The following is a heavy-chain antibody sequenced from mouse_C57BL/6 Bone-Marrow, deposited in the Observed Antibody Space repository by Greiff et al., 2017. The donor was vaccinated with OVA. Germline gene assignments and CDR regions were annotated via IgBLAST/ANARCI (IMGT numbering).Heavy chain of an antibody. CDR2: ISSGGDYI. CDR3: TRDPSYYDYDGGYWYFDV. CDR1: GFTFSSYA. Sequence: EVQGVESGEGLVKPGGSLKLSCAASGFTFSSYAMSWVRQTPEKRLEWVAYISSGGDYIYYADTVKGRFTISRDNARNTLYLQMSSLKSEDTAMYYCTRDPSYYDYDGGYWYFDVWGTGTTVTVSS. D-gene: IGHD2-4*01. J-gene: IGHJ1*03. V-gene: IGHV5-9-1*02.